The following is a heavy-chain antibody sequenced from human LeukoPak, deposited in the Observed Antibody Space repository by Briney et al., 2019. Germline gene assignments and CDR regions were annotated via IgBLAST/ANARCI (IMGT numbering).Heavy chain of an antibody. V-gene: IGHV4-34*01. CDR2: INHSGST. Sequence: SETLSLTCAVYGGSFSGYYWSWIRQPPGKGLEWIGEINHSGSTNYNPSLKSRVTISVDASKNQFSLKLSSVTAADTAVYYCARGNYYDSTWGQGTLVTVSS. CDR1: GGSFSGYY. J-gene: IGHJ5*02. CDR3: ARGNYYDST. D-gene: IGHD3-22*01.